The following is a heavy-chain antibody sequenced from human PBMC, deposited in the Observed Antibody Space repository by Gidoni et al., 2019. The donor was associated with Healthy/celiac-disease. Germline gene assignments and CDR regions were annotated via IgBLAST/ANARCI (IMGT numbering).Heavy chain of an antibody. CDR3: ARGVTYVWGSYLRREYYFDY. D-gene: IGHD3-16*02. J-gene: IGHJ4*02. CDR1: RYTFISYE. Sequence: QVQLVQSGAEGKKPGAAVKVSCKASRYTFISYEINWVRQATGQGLEWMGWMNPNSGNTRYAQNFQCRVTMTRNTSISTAYIELSSLRSEDTAVYYCARGVTYVWGSYLRREYYFDYWGQGTLVTVSS. CDR2: MNPNSGNT. V-gene: IGHV1-8*01.